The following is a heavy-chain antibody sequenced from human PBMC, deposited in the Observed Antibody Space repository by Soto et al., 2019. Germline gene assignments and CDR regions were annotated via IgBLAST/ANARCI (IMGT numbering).Heavy chain of an antibody. CDR2: IYYSGST. D-gene: IGHD3-3*01. J-gene: IGHJ4*02. V-gene: IGHV4-31*03. CDR1: GGSISSGGYY. CDR3: ARDPGGTDFAEWTYYFDY. Sequence: SDTLSLTCTVSGGSISSGGYYWSWIRQHPGKGLEWIGYIYYSGSTYYNPSLKSRVTISVDTSKNQFSLKLSSVTAADTAVYYCARDPGGTDFAEWTYYFDYWGQGTLVNVSS.